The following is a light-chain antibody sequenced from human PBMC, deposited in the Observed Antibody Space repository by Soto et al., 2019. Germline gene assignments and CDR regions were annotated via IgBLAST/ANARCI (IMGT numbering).Light chain of an antibody. CDR3: AAWDGSLNNVL. Sequence: HSVLTQPPSASGTPGQRVSISCSGSGSSIGTNTVNWYRQLPGTAPKLLIYANNQRPSGVPDRFSGSKSGTSASLAISGLQSEDEAEYYCAAWDGSLNNVLFGGGTKLTVL. CDR1: GSSIGTNT. J-gene: IGLJ2*01. CDR2: ANN. V-gene: IGLV1-44*01.